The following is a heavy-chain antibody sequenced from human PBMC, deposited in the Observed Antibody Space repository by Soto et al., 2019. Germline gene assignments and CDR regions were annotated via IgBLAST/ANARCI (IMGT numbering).Heavy chain of an antibody. V-gene: IGHV1-69*01. Sequence: QVQLVQSGAEVKKPGSSVKVSCKASGGTFSSYAISWVRQAPGQGLEWMGGIIPIFGTANYAQKFQGRVTITADEPTGTAYRGLSSRRSEDTAVYYCAGEGGGGNDYWGQGTLVTVSS. J-gene: IGHJ4*02. D-gene: IGHD3-16*01. CDR2: IIPIFGTA. CDR1: GGTFSSYA. CDR3: AGEGGGGNDY.